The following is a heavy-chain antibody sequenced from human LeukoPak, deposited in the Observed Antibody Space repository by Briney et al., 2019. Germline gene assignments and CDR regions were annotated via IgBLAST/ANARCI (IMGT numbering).Heavy chain of an antibody. Sequence: GGSLRLSCAASGFTVSSNYMSWVRQAPGKGLEWVSVIYSGGSTYYADSVKGRFTISRDNSKNTLYLQMNSLRAEDTAVYYWARDPYYYGMDVWGQGTTVTVSS. CDR1: GFTVSSNY. V-gene: IGHV3-53*01. CDR3: ARDPYYYGMDV. J-gene: IGHJ6*02. CDR2: IYSGGST.